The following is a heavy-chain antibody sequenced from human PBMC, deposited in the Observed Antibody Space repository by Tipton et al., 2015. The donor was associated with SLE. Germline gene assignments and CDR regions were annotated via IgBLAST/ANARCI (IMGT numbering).Heavy chain of an antibody. CDR2: IHYNRDT. CDR1: GASVSSHY. CDR3: ARDFVPGGHSSGFAY. J-gene: IGHJ4*01. V-gene: IGHV4-59*02. Sequence: TLSLTCTVSGASVSSHYWNWIRQTPGKGLEWIGYIHYNRDTNYHPSLKSRVTISVDTSKNQLSLKLTSVTAADTAVYFCARDFVPGGHSSGFAYWDHGTLVTVSA. D-gene: IGHD3-10*01.